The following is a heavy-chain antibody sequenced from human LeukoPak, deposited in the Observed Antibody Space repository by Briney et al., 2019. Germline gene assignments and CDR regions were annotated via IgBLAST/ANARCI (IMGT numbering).Heavy chain of an antibody. CDR1: GYTFTGYY. V-gene: IGHV1-2*02. CDR3: ARDRRYGVKRSWFDP. CDR2: INPNSGGT. D-gene: IGHD4-23*01. Sequence: ASVKVSCKASGYTFTGYYMHWVRQAPGQGLEWMGWINPNSGGTNYAQKFQGRVTMTRDTSISTAYMELSRLRSDDTAVYYCARDRRYGVKRSWFDPWGQGTLVTVSS. J-gene: IGHJ5*02.